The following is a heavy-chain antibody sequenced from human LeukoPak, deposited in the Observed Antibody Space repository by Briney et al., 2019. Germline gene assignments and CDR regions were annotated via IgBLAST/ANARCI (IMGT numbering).Heavy chain of an antibody. CDR1: GFTLSSYA. Sequence: GGSLRPSCAASGFTLSSYAMSWVRRPPGKGLEWASAFSGSGGSTYYADSVKGRFTISRDNSKNTLYLKMNSLRAEDTAVYYCAKGEYNWKPNWFDPGGQGTLVTVSS. CDR3: AKGEYNWKPNWFDP. D-gene: IGHD1-1*01. CDR2: FSGSGGST. V-gene: IGHV3-23*01. J-gene: IGHJ5*02.